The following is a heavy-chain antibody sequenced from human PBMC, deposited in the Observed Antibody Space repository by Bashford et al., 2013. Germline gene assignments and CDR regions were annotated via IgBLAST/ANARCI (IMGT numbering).Heavy chain of an antibody. CDR2: IDGSGAYI. J-gene: IGHJ5*02. Sequence: GSLRLSCAASGFTFSPNAMTWVRQAPGRGLEWVSAIDGSGAYIFYADSVRGRFTISRDNSKNTLYLQMNSLRAEDTAVYYCARDRPHNWFEPGAREPWSPSPQ. CDR1: GFTFSPNA. D-gene: IGHD6-6*01. V-gene: IGHV3-23*01. CDR3: ARDRPHNWFEP.